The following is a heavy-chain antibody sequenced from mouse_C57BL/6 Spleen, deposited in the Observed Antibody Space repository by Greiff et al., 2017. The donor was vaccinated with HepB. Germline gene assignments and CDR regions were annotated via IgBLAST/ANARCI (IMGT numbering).Heavy chain of an antibody. CDR2: ISGGGGNT. Sequence: EVKLVESGGGLVKPGGSLKLSCAASGFTFSSYTMSWVRQTPEKRLEWVATISGGGGNTYYPDSVKGRFTISRDNAKNTLYLQMSSLRSEDTALYYCARHRIPTYGSSPYWYFDVWGTGTTVTVSS. CDR1: GFTFSSYT. V-gene: IGHV5-9*01. D-gene: IGHD1-1*01. J-gene: IGHJ1*03. CDR3: ARHRIPTYGSSPYWYFDV.